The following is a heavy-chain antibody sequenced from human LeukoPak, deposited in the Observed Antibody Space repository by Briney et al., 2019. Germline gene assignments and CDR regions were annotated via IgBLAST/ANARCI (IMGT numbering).Heavy chain of an antibody. Sequence: GGSLRLSCAASGFTFSNYPMTWVRQAPGKGLAWVSTISGNGDDTYYAGSVKGRFTISRDNSKNTLFLQMNSLRAEDTAIYYCAKTTTRSSYYDKTGSSWFDPWGQGTLVTVSS. CDR2: ISGNGDDT. J-gene: IGHJ5*02. CDR3: AKTTTRSSYYDKTGSSWFDP. V-gene: IGHV3-23*01. CDR1: GFTFSNYP. D-gene: IGHD3-22*01.